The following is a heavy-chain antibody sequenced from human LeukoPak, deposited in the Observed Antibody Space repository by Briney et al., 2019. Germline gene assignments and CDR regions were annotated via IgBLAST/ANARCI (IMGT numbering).Heavy chain of an antibody. D-gene: IGHD2-2*03. V-gene: IGHV3-53*01. Sequence: GGSLRPSCAASGFTVSSNYMSWVRQAPGKGLEWVSVIYSGGSTYYADSVKDRFTISKDNSKNTLYLQMNSLRAEDTAVYYCARDGYCSSTSCSAPGAFDIWGQGTMVTVSS. CDR3: ARDGYCSSTSCSAPGAFDI. CDR2: IYSGGST. CDR1: GFTVSSNY. J-gene: IGHJ3*02.